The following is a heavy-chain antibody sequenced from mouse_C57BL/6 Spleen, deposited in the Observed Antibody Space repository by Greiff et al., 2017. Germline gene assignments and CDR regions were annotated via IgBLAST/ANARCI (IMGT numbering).Heavy chain of an antibody. CDR1: GFTFSSYA. V-gene: IGHV5-4*03. J-gene: IGHJ2*01. CDR3: ARRYDGYLDY. Sequence: EVKLVESGGGLVKPGGSLKLSCAASGFTFSSYAMSWVRQTPEKRLEWVATISDGGSYTYYPDNVKGRFTISRDNAKNNLYLQMSHLKSEDTAMYYCARRYDGYLDYWGQGTTLTVSS. D-gene: IGHD2-3*01. CDR2: ISDGGSYT.